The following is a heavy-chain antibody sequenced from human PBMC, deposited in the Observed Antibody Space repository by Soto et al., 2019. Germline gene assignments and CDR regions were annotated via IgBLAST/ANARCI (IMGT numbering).Heavy chain of an antibody. V-gene: IGHV1-18*04. CDR2: ISAYNGNT. CDR3: ARGPMTTVTRTYYYGMDV. J-gene: IGHJ6*02. CDR1: GYTFTSYG. D-gene: IGHD4-17*01. Sequence: ASVKVSCKASGYTFTSYGISWVRQAPGQGLEWMGWISAYNGNTNYAQKLQGRVTMTTDTSTSTAHMELSSLISEDTAVYYCARGPMTTVTRTYYYGMDVWGQGTTVTVSS.